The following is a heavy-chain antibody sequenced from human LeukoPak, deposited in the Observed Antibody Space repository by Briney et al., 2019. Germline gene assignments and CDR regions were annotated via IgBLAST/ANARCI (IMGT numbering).Heavy chain of an antibody. V-gene: IGHV4-59*01. CDR1: GGSFSSYY. D-gene: IGHD7-27*01. CDR2: IYYSGGT. Sequence: PSETLSLTCAVYGGSFSSYYWSWIRQPPGKGLEWIGYIYYSGGTNYNPSLKSRVTISVDTSKNQFSLKLSSVTAADTAVYYCARDFDWGDEPYGMDVWGQGTTVTVSS. J-gene: IGHJ6*02. CDR3: ARDFDWGDEPYGMDV.